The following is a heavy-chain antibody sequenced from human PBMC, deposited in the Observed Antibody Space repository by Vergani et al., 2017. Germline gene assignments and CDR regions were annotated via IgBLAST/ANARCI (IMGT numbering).Heavy chain of an antibody. Sequence: QVQLVQSGAEVTQPGASVTVSCKASGYTFTSYYMHWVRQAPGQGLEWMGIINPSGGSTSYAQKFQGRVTMTRDTSTSTVYMELSSLRSEDTAVYYCAVLWFGELVDIDYWGQGTLVTVSS. D-gene: IGHD3-10*01. CDR3: AVLWFGELVDIDY. J-gene: IGHJ4*02. CDR1: GYTFTSYY. CDR2: INPSGGST. V-gene: IGHV1-46*03.